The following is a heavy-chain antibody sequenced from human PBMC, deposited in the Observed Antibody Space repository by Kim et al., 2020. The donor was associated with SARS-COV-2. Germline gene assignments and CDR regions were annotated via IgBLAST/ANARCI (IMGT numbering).Heavy chain of an antibody. CDR1: GFTFSNYW. CDR2: IKQDGSDK. Sequence: GGSLRLSCAASGFTFSNYWMSWVRQAPGKGLEWVANIKQDGSDKYYVDSVKGRFTISRDNAKNSLYLQMNSLRSEDTAVYYCARLSIAAAGVDYWGQGNLVTVSS. J-gene: IGHJ4*02. V-gene: IGHV3-7*03. CDR3: ARLSIAAAGVDY. D-gene: IGHD6-13*01.